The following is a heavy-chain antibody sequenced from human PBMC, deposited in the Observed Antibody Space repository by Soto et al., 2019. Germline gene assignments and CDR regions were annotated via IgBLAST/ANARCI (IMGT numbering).Heavy chain of an antibody. J-gene: IGHJ5*02. V-gene: IGHV4-61*01. CDR2: ISYTGDT. Sequence: SETLSLTCSVSGDSVSSDRYFWTWIRQPPGKGLEWIAYISYTGDTNYNPSLKSRVTISVDTSRNQFSLTLTSVTAADTAVYFCARIVVGATVDLWRQRSLVTVSS. CDR1: GDSVSSDRYF. CDR3: ARIVVGATVDL. D-gene: IGHD1-26*01.